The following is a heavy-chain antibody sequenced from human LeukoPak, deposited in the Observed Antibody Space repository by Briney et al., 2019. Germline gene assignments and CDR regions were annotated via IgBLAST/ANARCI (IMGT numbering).Heavy chain of an antibody. CDR2: ISYDGSNK. Sequence: GRTLRLSCAASGFTFSSYAMHWVRHAPGKGLELVAVISYDGSNKYYADSVKGRFTISRDNSKNTLYLQMNSLRAEDTAVYYCARDLSIAAAGSDYWGQGTLVTVSS. V-gene: IGHV3-30*04. CDR1: GFTFSSYA. J-gene: IGHJ4*02. D-gene: IGHD6-13*01. CDR3: ARDLSIAAAGSDY.